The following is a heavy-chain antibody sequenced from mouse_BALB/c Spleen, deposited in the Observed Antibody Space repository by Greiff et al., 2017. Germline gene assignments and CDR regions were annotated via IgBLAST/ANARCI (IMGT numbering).Heavy chain of an antibody. CDR1: GFTFSSYG. CDR3: ARDPSYDYDEDY. V-gene: IGHV5-6-3*01. D-gene: IGHD2-4*01. J-gene: IGHJ4*01. CDR2: INSNGGST. Sequence: EVQGVESGGGLVQPGGSLKLSCAASGFTFSSYGMSWVRQTPDKRLELVATINSNGGSTYYPDSVKGRFTISRDNAKNTLYLQMCSLKSEDTAMYYCARDPSYDYDEDYWGQGTSVTVSS.